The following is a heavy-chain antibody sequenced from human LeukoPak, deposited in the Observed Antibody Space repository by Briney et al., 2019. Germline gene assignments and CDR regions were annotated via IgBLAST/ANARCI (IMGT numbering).Heavy chain of an antibody. Sequence: SETLSLTCRVSGGSLSRYYWSWIRQPPGKGLEWIGYIHYSGSTNHNPSLKSRGTISVDTSENQFSLMLRSVTAADIAVYYCAQAVVAATTRLGPFDTWGQGTMVTVSP. J-gene: IGHJ3*02. D-gene: IGHD1-26*01. CDR1: GGSLSRYY. V-gene: IGHV4-59*08. CDR3: AQAVVAATTRLGPFDT. CDR2: IHYSGST.